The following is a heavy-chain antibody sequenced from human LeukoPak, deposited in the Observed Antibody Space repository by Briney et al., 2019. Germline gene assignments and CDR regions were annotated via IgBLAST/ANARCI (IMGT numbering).Heavy chain of an antibody. Sequence: GGSLRLSCTASGFTFGDYAMSWARQAPGKGLEWVGFIRSKAYGGTTEYAASVKGRFTISRDDSKSIAYLQMNSLKTEDTAVYYCTRAPPLPPYYDISNTPFDIWGQGTMVTVSS. D-gene: IGHD3-22*01. CDR3: TRAPPLPPYYDISNTPFDI. V-gene: IGHV3-49*04. J-gene: IGHJ3*02. CDR1: GFTFGDYA. CDR2: IRSKAYGGTT.